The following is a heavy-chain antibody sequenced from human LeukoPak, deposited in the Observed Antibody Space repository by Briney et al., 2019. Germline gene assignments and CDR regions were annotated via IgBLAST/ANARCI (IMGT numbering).Heavy chain of an antibody. V-gene: IGHV3-48*02. J-gene: IGHJ4*02. CDR1: GFIFSNYS. CDR3: ARDVSTVSPYCFDF. D-gene: IGHD4-4*01. CDR2: ISSSSSTI. Sequence: GGSLRLYCTASGFIFSNYSMNWVRQAPGKGLEWISYISSSSSTIYYADSVKGRFTISRDNAKNSLYLHMNSLRDEDTAVYYCARDVSTVSPYCFDFWGQGTLVTVSS.